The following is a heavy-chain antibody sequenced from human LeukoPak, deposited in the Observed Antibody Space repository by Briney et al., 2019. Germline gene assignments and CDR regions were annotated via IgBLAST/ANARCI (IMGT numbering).Heavy chain of an antibody. D-gene: IGHD3-10*01. J-gene: IGHJ5*02. V-gene: IGHV4-4*07. CDR3: ARSHGSGTNNWFDP. CDR1: GGSISGNY. CDR2: IYSSVNT. Sequence: PSETPSLTCTVSGGSISGNYWSWIRQPAGKGLEWIGRIYSSVNTNYNPSLKSRVTMSVDTSKNQFSLKLSSVTAADTAVYYCARSHGSGTNNWFDPWGQGTLVTVSS.